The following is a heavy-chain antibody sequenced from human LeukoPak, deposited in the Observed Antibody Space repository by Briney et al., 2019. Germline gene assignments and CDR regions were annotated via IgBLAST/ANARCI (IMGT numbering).Heavy chain of an antibody. CDR1: GFIFTSNW. CDR2: IKQDGGDK. D-gene: IGHD4-17*01. CDR3: TRGLSTAAN. Sequence: GGSLRLSCAASGFIFTSNWMSWVRQAPGKGLEWVANIKQDGGDKYYVDSVKGRFTISRDNAKNSVYLQMNSLRAEDTAVYYCTRGLSTAANWGQGALVTVSS. J-gene: IGHJ4*02. V-gene: IGHV3-7*05.